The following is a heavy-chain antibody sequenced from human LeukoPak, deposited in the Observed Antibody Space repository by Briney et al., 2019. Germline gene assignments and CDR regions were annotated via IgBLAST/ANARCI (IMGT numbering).Heavy chain of an antibody. J-gene: IGHJ6*02. CDR2: IKRKNDGGTT. V-gene: IGHV3-15*01. D-gene: IGHD2-2*01. CDR3: TTDTHCSTVGCRGPNYYYGLDV. CDR1: GFTFNNAW. Sequence: GESLRLSCAASGFTFNNAWMRWVRQAPGKGLEWVGRIKRKNDGGTTDYAAPVKGRFSISRDDSKNTVYLEMNSLKTEDTAVYYCTTDTHCSTVGCRGPNYYYGLDVWGQGTTVTVSS.